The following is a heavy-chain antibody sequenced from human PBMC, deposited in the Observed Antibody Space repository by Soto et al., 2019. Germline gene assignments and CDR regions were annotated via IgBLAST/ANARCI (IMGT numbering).Heavy chain of an antibody. CDR3: ARLHGYCISSSCHGHYAMDV. CDR2: IYYSGTT. J-gene: IGHJ6*02. CDR1: SPSITSIIYT. D-gene: IGHD2-2*01. Sequence: PPKTLSLTCTVSSPSITSIIYTWGWVRQPPGQGLVWIGSIYYSGTTYYNPSLNSRVTVSVDTSKNQFSLKVTSVTAADTAVYYCARLHGYCISSSCHGHYAMDVWGQGTTVTVS. V-gene: IGHV4-39*01.